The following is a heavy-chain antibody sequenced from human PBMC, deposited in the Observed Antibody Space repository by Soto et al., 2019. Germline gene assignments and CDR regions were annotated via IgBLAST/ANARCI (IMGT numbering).Heavy chain of an antibody. CDR3: ARQRTTVVTQAYFDY. CDR2: IYHSGRT. Sequence: SETLSLTCIVSGESISSSSYYWGWIRQPPGKGLEWIGSIYHSGRTYYNPSLKSRVSISIDTSKNQFSLKLSSVTATDTALYYCARQRTTVVTQAYFDYWGQGALVTVSS. J-gene: IGHJ4*02. V-gene: IGHV4-39*01. CDR1: GESISSSSYY. D-gene: IGHD2-21*02.